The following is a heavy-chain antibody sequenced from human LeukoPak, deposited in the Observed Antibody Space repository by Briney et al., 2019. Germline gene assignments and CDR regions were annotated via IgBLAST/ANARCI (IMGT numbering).Heavy chain of an antibody. J-gene: IGHJ4*02. Sequence: SETLSLTCTVSGGSISSSSYYWGWVRQPPGRGLEWIGSIYYSGSTYCNPSLKSRVTISVDTSKNQFSLKLSSVTAADTAVYYCARGLLWFGEPHNFDYWGQGTLVTVSS. CDR1: GGSISSSSYY. CDR3: ARGLLWFGEPHNFDY. D-gene: IGHD3-10*01. CDR2: IYYSGST. V-gene: IGHV4-39*07.